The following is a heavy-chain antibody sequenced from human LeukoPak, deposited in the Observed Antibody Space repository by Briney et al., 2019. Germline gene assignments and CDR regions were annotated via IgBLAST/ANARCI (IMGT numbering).Heavy chain of an antibody. V-gene: IGHV3-23*01. J-gene: IGHJ4*02. CDR2: TSGSGGNT. CDR3: AKERSTDMGWFGELFE. CDR1: GFTFSIYA. D-gene: IGHD3-10*01. Sequence: GGSLTLSCAASGFTFSIYAMRWARQAPGKGLEWVSGTSGSGGNTYYTVCVKGRFTISRDNSKNTLYLQKNRQRGEDTAVYYCAKERSTDMGWFGELFEWGQGTLVTVSS.